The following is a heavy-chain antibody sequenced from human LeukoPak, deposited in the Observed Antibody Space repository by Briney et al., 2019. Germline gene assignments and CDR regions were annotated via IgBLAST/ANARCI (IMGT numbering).Heavy chain of an antibody. CDR1: GYTFTAYY. Sequence: ASVKVSCKASGYTFTAYYMHWVRQAPGQGLEWVGWINPNSGATNHAQRFQGRVTMTRDTSINTAHMELSRLTSDDTAVYYCSKFDEVWSGYSGYWGQGTLVTVSS. CDR3: SKFDEVWSGYSGY. J-gene: IGHJ4*02. D-gene: IGHD3-3*01. CDR2: INPNSGAT. V-gene: IGHV1-2*02.